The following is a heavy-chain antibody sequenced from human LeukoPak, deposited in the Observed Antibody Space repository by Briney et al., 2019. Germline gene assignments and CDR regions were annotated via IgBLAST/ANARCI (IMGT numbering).Heavy chain of an antibody. D-gene: IGHD5-24*01. CDR3: ARAKDSYMPEDY. Sequence: ASVKVSCKVSGYTLTELSMHWVRQAPGKGLEWMGGFDPEDGETIYAQKFQGRVTMTRDTSTSTVYMELSSLRSEDTAVYYCARAKDSYMPEDYWGQGTLVTVSS. CDR2: FDPEDGET. V-gene: IGHV1-24*01. J-gene: IGHJ4*02. CDR1: GYTLTELS.